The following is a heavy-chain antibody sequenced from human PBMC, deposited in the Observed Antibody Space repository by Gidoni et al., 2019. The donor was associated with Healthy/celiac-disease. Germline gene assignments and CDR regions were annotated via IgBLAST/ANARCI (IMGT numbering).Heavy chain of an antibody. V-gene: IGHV3-73*02. Sequence: DVQLVESGGGLVQPGGSLKPSSAASGFTFSCSAMQWVHQASGKGLEWVGRIRSKANSYATTYAASVKGRFTISRDDSKNTAYLQMNSLETEDTAVYYCTFLGVESVENANWGQGTLVTVSS. CDR2: IRSKANSYAT. D-gene: IGHD1-1*01. J-gene: IGHJ4*02. CDR1: GFTFSCSA. CDR3: TFLGVESVENAN.